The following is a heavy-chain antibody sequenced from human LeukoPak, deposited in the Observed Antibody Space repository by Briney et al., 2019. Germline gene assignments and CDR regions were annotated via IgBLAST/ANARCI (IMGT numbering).Heavy chain of an antibody. V-gene: IGHV1-8*01. CDR1: GYTFTSYD. J-gene: IGHJ4*02. CDR3: ARYHGSGSYYNGGNDY. Sequence: GASVKVSCKASGYTFTSYDINWVRQATGQGLEWMGWMNPNSGNTGYAQKFQGRGTMTRNTSISTAYMELSSLRSEDTAVYYCARYHGSGSYYNGGNDYWGQGTLVTVSS. D-gene: IGHD3-10*01. CDR2: MNPNSGNT.